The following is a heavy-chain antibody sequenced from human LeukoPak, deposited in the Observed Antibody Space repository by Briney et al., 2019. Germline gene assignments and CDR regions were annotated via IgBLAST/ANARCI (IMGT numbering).Heavy chain of an antibody. D-gene: IGHD2-21*02. CDR1: GFTFSSYV. Sequence: GGSLRLSCAASGFTFSSYVMTWVRQAPGKGLEWVSGITASGGTSYHADSVKGRFTISRDNSKNTLYLQMNSLRAEDTAVYYCAKDVTAEAPPSWFDYWGQGTLVTVSS. CDR3: AKDVTAEAPPSWFDY. V-gene: IGHV3-23*01. J-gene: IGHJ4*02. CDR2: ITASGGTS.